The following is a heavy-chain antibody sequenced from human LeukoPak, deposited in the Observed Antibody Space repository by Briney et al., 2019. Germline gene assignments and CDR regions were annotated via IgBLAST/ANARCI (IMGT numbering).Heavy chain of an antibody. CDR1: GGSMSNNY. CDR2: IYYSGST. J-gene: IGHJ5*02. D-gene: IGHD6-19*01. V-gene: IGHV4-59*01. Sequence: SETLSLTCTVSGGSMSNNYWSWIRQPPGRGLEWIGYIYYSGSTNYNPPLKSRVTMSVDTSKNQFSLKLNSVTAADTAVYYCARGGWSHDSWGQGTLVTVSS. CDR3: ARGGWSHDS.